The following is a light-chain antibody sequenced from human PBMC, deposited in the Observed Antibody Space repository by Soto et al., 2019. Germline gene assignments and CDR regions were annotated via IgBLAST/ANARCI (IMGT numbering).Light chain of an antibody. CDR3: QQFHNWPLS. Sequence: EILMTQSPDTLSVSPGESATLSCRASQRVYSNLAWYQQKPGQAPRLLIDDASTRAAGIPARFNGGGSGTEFTLTISSLQSEDFALYYCQQFHNWPLSFGGGTKVDIK. CDR2: DAS. J-gene: IGKJ4*01. CDR1: QRVYSN. V-gene: IGKV3-15*01.